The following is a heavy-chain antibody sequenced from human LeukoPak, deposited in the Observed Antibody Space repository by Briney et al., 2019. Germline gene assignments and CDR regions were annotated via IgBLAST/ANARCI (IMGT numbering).Heavy chain of an antibody. CDR1: GDSISKNY. D-gene: IGHD2-8*01. Sequence: PSETLSLTCTVSGDSISKNYWNWIRQPPGKGPEWIGCISYSGSTNPNPSLKSRVTMSVDTSKNQFSLNLTSLTAADTAVYYCARRVLMSSTGVPDTWLDPWGQGTLVTVSS. CDR2: ISYSGST. CDR3: ARRVLMSSTGVPDTWLDP. V-gene: IGHV4-59*12. J-gene: IGHJ5*02.